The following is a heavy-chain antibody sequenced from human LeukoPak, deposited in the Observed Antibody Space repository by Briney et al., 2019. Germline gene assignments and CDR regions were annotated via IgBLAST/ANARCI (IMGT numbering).Heavy chain of an antibody. D-gene: IGHD3/OR15-3a*01. J-gene: IGHJ4*02. Sequence: GESLRLSCAASGFTFSNSRMNWIRQAPGKGLEWVSYISSGSSTIYYVDSVRGRFTISRDNAKNSLYLQMNSLRAEDTAVYYCARGGFDFNGLFDHWGQGTLVTVSS. V-gene: IGHV3-48*01. CDR2: ISSGSSTI. CDR3: ARGGFDFNGLFDH. CDR1: GFTFSNSR.